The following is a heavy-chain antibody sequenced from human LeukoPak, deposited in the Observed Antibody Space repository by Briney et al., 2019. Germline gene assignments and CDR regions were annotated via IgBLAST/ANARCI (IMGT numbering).Heavy chain of an antibody. D-gene: IGHD2-15*01. CDR3: ARAYCSGGSCYLVDY. V-gene: IGHV4-4*02. J-gene: IGHJ4*02. Sequence: SETLSLTCAVSGGSISSSNWWSWVRQPPGKGLEWIGKIYHSGSTNYNPSLKSRVTISVDKSKNQFSLKLSSVTAADTAVYYCARAYCSGGSCYLVDYWGQGTLVTVSS. CDR1: GGSISSSNW. CDR2: IYHSGST.